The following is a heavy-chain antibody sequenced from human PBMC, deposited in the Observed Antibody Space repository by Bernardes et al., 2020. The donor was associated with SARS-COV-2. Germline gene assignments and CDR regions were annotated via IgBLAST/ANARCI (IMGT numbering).Heavy chain of an antibody. D-gene: IGHD1-7*01. J-gene: IGHJ3*02. CDR1: GFTFSNYW. Sequence: GSLRLSCAASGFTFSNYWMSWVRQAPGKGLEWVANIKQDGSEKYNVDSVKGRFTISRDNAKNSLYLQMNSLRAEDTAVYYCARENYTEGGFDIWGQGTMVTVS. V-gene: IGHV3-7*01. CDR2: IKQDGSEK. CDR3: ARENYTEGGFDI.